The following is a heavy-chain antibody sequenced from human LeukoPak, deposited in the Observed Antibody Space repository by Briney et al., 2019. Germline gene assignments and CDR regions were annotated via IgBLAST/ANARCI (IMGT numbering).Heavy chain of an antibody. CDR3: AKEGGYCTNGVSYHFDY. CDR2: ISGSGGST. V-gene: IGHV3-23*01. J-gene: IGHJ4*02. Sequence: GGSLRLSCAASGFTFSSYAMSWVRQAPGKGLEWVSAISGSGGSTYYADSVKGRFTISRDNSKNTLYLQMNSLRAEDTAVYYCAKEGGYCTNGVSYHFDYWGQGTLVTVSS. D-gene: IGHD2-8*01. CDR1: GFTFSSYA.